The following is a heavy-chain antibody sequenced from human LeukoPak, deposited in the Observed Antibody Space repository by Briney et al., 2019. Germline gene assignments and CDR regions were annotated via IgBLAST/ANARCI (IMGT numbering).Heavy chain of an antibody. V-gene: IGHV4-34*01. D-gene: IGHD3-3*01. CDR3: ARGALRFLEWLSIHPPRHSNWFDP. J-gene: IGHJ5*02. CDR2: INHSGST. CDR1: GGSFSGYY. Sequence: SETLSLTCAVYGGSFSGYYWSWIRQPPGKGLEWIGEINHSGSTNYNPSLKSRVTISVDTSKNQFSLTLSSVTAADTAVYYCARGALRFLEWLSIHPPRHSNWFDPWGQGTLVTVSS.